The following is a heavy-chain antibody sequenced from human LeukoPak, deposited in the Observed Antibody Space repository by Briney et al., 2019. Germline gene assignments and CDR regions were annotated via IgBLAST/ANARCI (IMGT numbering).Heavy chain of an antibody. J-gene: IGHJ6*03. CDR1: GYTFTSYD. CDR3: ARGPGGRSGYYPLEDYYYYYYMDV. CDR2: MNPNSGNT. D-gene: IGHD3-22*01. V-gene: IGHV1-8*01. Sequence: ASVKVSCKASGYTFTSYDINWVRQATGQGLEWMGWMNPNSGNTGYAQKFQGRVTMTTDTSTSTAYMELRSLRSDDTAVYYCARGPGGRSGYYPLEDYYYYYYMDVWGKGTTVTVSS.